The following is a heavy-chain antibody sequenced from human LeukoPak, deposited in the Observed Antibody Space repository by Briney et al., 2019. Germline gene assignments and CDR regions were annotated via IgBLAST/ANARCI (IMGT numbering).Heavy chain of an antibody. V-gene: IGHV3-73*01. Sequence: XXAVXWVRQASGKGLEWVGRIRSKANSYATAYAASVKGRFTISRDDSKNTAYLQMNSLKTEDTAVYYCTRLAVADTVDYWGQGTLVTVSS. CDR2: IRSKANSYAT. CDR3: TRLAVADTVDY. D-gene: IGHD6-19*01. J-gene: IGHJ4*02. CDR1: XXA.